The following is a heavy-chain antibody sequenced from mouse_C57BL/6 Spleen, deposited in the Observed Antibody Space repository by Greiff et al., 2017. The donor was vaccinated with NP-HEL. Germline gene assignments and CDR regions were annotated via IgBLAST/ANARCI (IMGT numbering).Heavy chain of an antibody. CDR3: ASWRGSKAYWYFDV. D-gene: IGHD1-1*01. CDR1: GYTFTDYN. CDR2: INPNNGGT. Sequence: EVQLQQSGPELVKPGASVKIPCKASGYTFTDYNMDWVKQSHGKSLEWIGDINPNNGGTIYNQKFKGKATLTVDKSSSTAYMELRSLTSEDTAVYYCASWRGSKAYWYFDVWGTGTTVTVSS. V-gene: IGHV1-18*01. J-gene: IGHJ1*03.